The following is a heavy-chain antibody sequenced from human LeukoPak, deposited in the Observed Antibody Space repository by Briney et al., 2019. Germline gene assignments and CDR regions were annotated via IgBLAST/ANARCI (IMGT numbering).Heavy chain of an antibody. J-gene: IGHJ4*02. CDR2: IYYSGST. Sequence: SETLSLTCTVSGGSISSNSHYWGWIRQPPGKGLEWIGYIYYSGSTYYNPSLKSRVTISVDTSKNQISLKLSSVTAADTAVYYCASFYQAYYFDYWGQGTLVTVSS. V-gene: IGHV4-30-4*08. CDR3: ASFYQAYYFDY. D-gene: IGHD2-21*01. CDR1: GGSISSNSHY.